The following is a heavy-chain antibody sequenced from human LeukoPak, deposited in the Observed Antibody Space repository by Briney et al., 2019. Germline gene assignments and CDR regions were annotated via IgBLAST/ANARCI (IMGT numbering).Heavy chain of an antibody. CDR3: AKLGDYYDSSGYYPYYFDY. CDR2: IWYDGSNK. V-gene: IGHV3-33*06. J-gene: IGHJ4*02. D-gene: IGHD3-22*01. Sequence: GGSLRLSCAASGFTFSSYGMHWVRQAPGKGLEWVAVIWYDGSNKYYADSVKGRFTIPRDNSKNTLYLQMNRLRAEDTAVYYCAKLGDYYDSSGYYPYYFDYWGQGTLVTVSS. CDR1: GFTFSSYG.